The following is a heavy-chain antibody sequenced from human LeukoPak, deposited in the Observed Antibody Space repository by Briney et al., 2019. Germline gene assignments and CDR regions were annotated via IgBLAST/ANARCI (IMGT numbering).Heavy chain of an antibody. CDR1: GFTFSSYG. CDR3: AKGTDYYYYYGMDV. Sequence: GGSLRLSCAASGFTFSSYGMHWVRQAPGKGLEWVAFIRYDGSNKYYADSVKGRFTTSRDNSKNTLYLQMSSLRAEDTAVYYCAKGTDYYYYYGMDVWGQGTTVTVSS. CDR2: IRYDGSNK. J-gene: IGHJ6*02. V-gene: IGHV3-30*02.